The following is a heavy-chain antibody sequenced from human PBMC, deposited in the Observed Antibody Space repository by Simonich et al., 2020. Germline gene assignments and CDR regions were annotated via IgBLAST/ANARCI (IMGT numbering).Heavy chain of an antibody. Sequence: QVQLVQSGAEVKKPGASVKVSCKASGYTFTGYNRHWVGQAPGQGLERMGWSNPNRGGTNYAQKFQGRVTMTRDTSISTAYMELSRLRSDDTAVYYCARGRLTGDKGAFDIWGQGTMVTVSS. V-gene: IGHV1-2*02. CDR2: SNPNRGGT. CDR3: ARGRLTGDKGAFDI. J-gene: IGHJ3*02. D-gene: IGHD7-27*01. CDR1: GYTFTGYN.